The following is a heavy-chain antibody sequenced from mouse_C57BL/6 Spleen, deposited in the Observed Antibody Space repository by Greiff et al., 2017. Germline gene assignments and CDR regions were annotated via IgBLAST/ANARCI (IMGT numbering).Heavy chain of an antibody. CDR3: ARGGLRSFAY. J-gene: IGHJ3*01. V-gene: IGHV1-26*01. CDR2: INPNNGGT. D-gene: IGHD1-1*01. CDR1: GYPFPDSY. Sequence: EVQLQQSGPELVKPGASVQISYQASGYPFPDSYMNWVKQSHGKSLEWIGDINPNNGGTSYNQKFKGQATLTVYKSSSTAYMELRIRPSKDAAVSYCARGGLRSFAYWGQAILVTVS.